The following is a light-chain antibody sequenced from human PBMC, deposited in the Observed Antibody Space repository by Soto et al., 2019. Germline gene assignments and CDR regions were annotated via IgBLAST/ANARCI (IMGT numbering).Light chain of an antibody. CDR3: QQYGSSPWT. V-gene: IGKV3-20*01. Sequence: EIVLTQSPGTLSLSPGERATLSCRASQSVSSSYFAWYQQKPGQAPRLLIYGASSMATGIPDRFSGSGSGTDVTLTISRLEPEDFAVYSGQQYGSSPWTFGQGTKGEIK. CDR1: QSVSSSY. CDR2: GAS. J-gene: IGKJ1*01.